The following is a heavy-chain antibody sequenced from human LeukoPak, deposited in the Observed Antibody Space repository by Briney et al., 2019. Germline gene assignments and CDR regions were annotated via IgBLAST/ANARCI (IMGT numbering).Heavy chain of an antibody. CDR2: IYESGST. J-gene: IGHJ4*02. CDR3: ARDRYDHDSSGYYEF. Sequence: SETLSLTCTVSGGSISGYYWSWIRRPPGKELEWIGYIYESGSTDYNPSLRSRVTISRDTSKNQVSLKLTSVTTADTAVYYCARDRYDHDSSGYYEFWGQGTLVTVSS. CDR1: GGSISGYY. D-gene: IGHD3-22*01. V-gene: IGHV4-59*01.